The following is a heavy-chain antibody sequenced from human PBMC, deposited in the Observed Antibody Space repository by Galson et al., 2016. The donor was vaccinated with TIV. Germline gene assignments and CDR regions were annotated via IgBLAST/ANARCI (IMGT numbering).Heavy chain of an antibody. CDR3: TRGVSTGSGWLDP. CDR2: IDPTDSYT. Sequence: SGAEVKKPGESLMISCKGSGYSCTNYWINWVRQMPGEGLEWMGRIDPTDSYTNYSTSFQGHVTISSHKSIRAAYLKWSSLKASDTAIYFCTRGVSTGSGWLDPWGQGTLVTVSS. D-gene: IGHD5/OR15-5a*01. CDR1: GYSCTNYW. J-gene: IGHJ5*02. V-gene: IGHV5-10-1*01.